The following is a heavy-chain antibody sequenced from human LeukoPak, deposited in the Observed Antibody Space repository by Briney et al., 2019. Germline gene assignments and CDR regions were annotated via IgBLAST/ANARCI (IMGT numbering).Heavy chain of an antibody. D-gene: IGHD6-6*01. CDR3: ARIVYSSSIDY. V-gene: IGHV4-39*07. Sequence: SETLSLTCTVSGGSISSSSYYWGWIRQPPGKGLEWIGSIYYSGSTYSNPSLKSRVTISVDTSKNQFSLKLSSVTAADTAVYYCARIVYSSSIDYWGQGTLVIVSS. CDR1: GGSISSSSYY. J-gene: IGHJ4*02. CDR2: IYYSGST.